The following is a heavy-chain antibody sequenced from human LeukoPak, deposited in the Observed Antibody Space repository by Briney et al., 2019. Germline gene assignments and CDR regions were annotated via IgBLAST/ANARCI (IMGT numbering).Heavy chain of an antibody. V-gene: IGHV1-18*01. Sequence: ASVKVSCKASGYTFTSYGISWVRQAPGQGLEWMGWSSAYSGDTRYAQKLQGRVTMTTDTSTSTAYMELRSLRSGDTAVYYCARDKNDILTGYYFGFDYWGQGTLVTVSS. J-gene: IGHJ4*02. CDR2: SSAYSGDT. D-gene: IGHD3-9*01. CDR1: GYTFTSYG. CDR3: ARDKNDILTGYYFGFDY.